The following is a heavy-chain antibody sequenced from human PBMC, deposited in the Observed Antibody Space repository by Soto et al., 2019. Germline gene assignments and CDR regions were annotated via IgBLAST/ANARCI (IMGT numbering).Heavy chain of an antibody. CDR3: AIHIRLAYCGGDCYIPDAFDI. V-gene: IGHV5-51*01. Sequence: GESLKISCKGSGYSFTSYWIGWVRQMPGKGLEWMGIIYPGDSDTRYSPSFQGQVTISADKSISTAYLQWSSLKASDTAMYYCAIHIRLAYCGGDCYIPDAFDIWGQGTMVTVSS. CDR2: IYPGDSDT. CDR1: GYSFTSYW. J-gene: IGHJ3*02. D-gene: IGHD2-21*02.